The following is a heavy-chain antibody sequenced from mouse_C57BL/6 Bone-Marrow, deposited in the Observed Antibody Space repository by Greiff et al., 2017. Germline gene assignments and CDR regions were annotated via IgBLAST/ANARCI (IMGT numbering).Heavy chain of an antibody. Sequence: VQLQQSGTELVKPGASVKLSCKASGYTFTSYWMHWVKQRPGQGLEWIGNINPSNGGTNYNEKFQSKATLTVDKSSSTAYMHLSSLTSEDSAVYYCARWGGHYAGSSRDYWGQGTTLTVSS. D-gene: IGHD1-1*01. V-gene: IGHV1-53*01. J-gene: IGHJ2*01. CDR3: ARWGGHYAGSSRDY. CDR2: INPSNGGT. CDR1: GYTFTSYW.